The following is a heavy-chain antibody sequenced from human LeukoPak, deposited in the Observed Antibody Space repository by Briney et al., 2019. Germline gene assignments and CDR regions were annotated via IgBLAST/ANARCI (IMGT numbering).Heavy chain of an antibody. J-gene: IGHJ4*02. CDR3: TTAGGAAYGYSGYDYFDY. D-gene: IGHD5-12*01. CDR2: ISGIGGST. V-gene: IGHV3-23*01. CDR1: GFTFSSYV. Sequence: GGSLRLSCAASGFTFSSYVMSWVRQAPGKGLEWVSGISGIGGSTYYADSVKGRFTISRDNSNNTLYLQMNSLKTEDTAVYYCTTAGGAAYGYSGYDYFDYWGQGTLVTVSS.